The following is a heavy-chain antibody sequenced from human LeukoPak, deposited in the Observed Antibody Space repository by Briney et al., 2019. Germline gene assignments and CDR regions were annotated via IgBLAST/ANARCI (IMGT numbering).Heavy chain of an antibody. V-gene: IGHV3-21*01. J-gene: IGHJ4*02. CDR1: GFTFSDFY. Sequence: PGGSLRLSCAASGFTFSDFYMTWVRQAPGKGLEWVSFISTSSSYIYYADSVKGRFTISRDNARNSLYLQMNSLRAEDTAVYYCARGEWSSSPFDYWGQGTLVTVSS. CDR3: ARGEWSSSPFDY. D-gene: IGHD6-6*01. CDR2: ISTSSSYI.